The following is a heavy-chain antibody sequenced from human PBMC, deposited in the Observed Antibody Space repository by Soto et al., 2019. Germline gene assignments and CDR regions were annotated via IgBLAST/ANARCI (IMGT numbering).Heavy chain of an antibody. CDR3: AGLRLGEGFDP. Sequence: PSETLSIPCTVSGGSVNSGSHHRSWIRQPPGKGLGWVGYIFYTGSTNYNPSLKSRVTISVETAKNQFSMRLSSVTAADTAVYYCAGLRLGEGFDPWGQGTLVTVYS. CDR1: GGSVNSGSHH. CDR2: IFYTGST. J-gene: IGHJ5*02. D-gene: IGHD3-16*01. V-gene: IGHV4-61*01.